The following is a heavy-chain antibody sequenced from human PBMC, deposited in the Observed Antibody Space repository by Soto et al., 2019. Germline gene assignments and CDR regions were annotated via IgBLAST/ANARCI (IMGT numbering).Heavy chain of an antibody. CDR3: ARLGHWYYDFWSGYYTTSPYFDY. Sequence: SETLSLTCAVYGGSFSGYYWSWIRQPPGKGLEWIGEINHSGSTNYNPSLKSRVTISVDTSKNQFSLKLSSVTAADTAVYYCARLGHWYYDFWSGYYTTSPYFDYWGQGTLVTVSS. J-gene: IGHJ4*02. D-gene: IGHD3-3*01. V-gene: IGHV4-34*01. CDR2: INHSGST. CDR1: GGSFSGYY.